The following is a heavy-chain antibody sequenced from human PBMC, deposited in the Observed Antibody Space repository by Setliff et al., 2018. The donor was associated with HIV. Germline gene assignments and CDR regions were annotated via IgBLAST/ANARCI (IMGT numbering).Heavy chain of an antibody. D-gene: IGHD1-26*01. Sequence: SCAASGLTFSSYSMNWGRQAPGKGLEWVSYISSSSSTIYYADSVKGRFTISRDYAKNSLYLQMNSLRAEDTAVYYCARDQQWEHVSWFDPWGQGTLVTVSS. CDR1: GLTFSSYS. V-gene: IGHV3-48*01. CDR3: ARDQQWEHVSWFDP. J-gene: IGHJ5*02. CDR2: ISSSSSTI.